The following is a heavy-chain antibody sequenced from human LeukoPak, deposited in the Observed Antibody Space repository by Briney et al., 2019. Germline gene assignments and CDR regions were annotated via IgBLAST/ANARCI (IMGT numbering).Heavy chain of an antibody. CDR2: MYTSGST. CDR3: ARDVRKYSSSGGDYYYYMDV. V-gene: IGHV4-4*07. J-gene: IGHJ6*03. CDR1: GCTISRYY. Sequence: SETLSLTCTVSGCTISRYYWSWIRQPAGKGLEWIGRMYTSGSTKYNPSLKSRVTMSVDTSKNQFSLKLSSVTAADTAVYYCARDVRKYSSSGGDYYYYMDVWGKGTTVTISS. D-gene: IGHD6-6*01.